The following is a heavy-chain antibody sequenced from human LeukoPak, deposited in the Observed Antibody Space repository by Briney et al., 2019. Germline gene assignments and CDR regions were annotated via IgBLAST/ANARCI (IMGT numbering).Heavy chain of an antibody. J-gene: IGHJ4*02. CDR3: ASGIIAAQLTGDYFDY. V-gene: IGHV3-74*01. CDR2: INSDGSST. D-gene: IGHD6-6*01. CDR1: GFTFSSYW. Sequence: GGSLRLSCAASGFTFSSYWMHWVRQAPGKGLVWVSRINSDGSSTSYADSVKGRFTISRDNAKNTLYLQMTSLRAEDTAVYYCASGIIAAQLTGDYFDYWGQGTLVTVSS.